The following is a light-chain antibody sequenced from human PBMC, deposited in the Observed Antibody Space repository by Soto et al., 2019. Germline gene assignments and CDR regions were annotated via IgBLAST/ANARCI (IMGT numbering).Light chain of an antibody. CDR1: QSSSSY. CDR3: QQSYSTPWT. Sequence: DIQMTQSPSSLSASVGDRVTITCRASQSSSSYLNWDQQKPGKAPKLLIYAASSLQSGVPSRFSGSGSGTDFTLTISSLQPEDFATYYCQQSYSTPWTFGQGNKVEIK. V-gene: IGKV1-39*01. CDR2: AAS. J-gene: IGKJ1*01.